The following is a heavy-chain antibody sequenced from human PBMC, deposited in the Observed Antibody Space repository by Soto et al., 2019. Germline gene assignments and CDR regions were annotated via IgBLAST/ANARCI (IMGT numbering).Heavy chain of an antibody. J-gene: IGHJ5*02. CDR2: ISSSSSYI. Sequence: GGSLRLSCAASGFTFSSYSMNWVRQAPGKGLEWVSSISSSSSYIYYADPVKGRFTISRDNAKNSLYLQMNSLRAEDTAVYYCARGGIAAAGSPNWFDPWGQGTLVTVSS. D-gene: IGHD6-13*01. V-gene: IGHV3-21*01. CDR1: GFTFSSYS. CDR3: ARGGIAAAGSPNWFDP.